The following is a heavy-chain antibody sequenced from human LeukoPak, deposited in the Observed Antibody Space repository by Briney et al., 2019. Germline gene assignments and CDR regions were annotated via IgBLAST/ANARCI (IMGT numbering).Heavy chain of an antibody. V-gene: IGHV3-48*01. CDR2: ISSSSSTI. CDR1: GFTFSSYS. J-gene: IGHJ6*03. CDR3: ARDQSENYYYYMDV. Sequence: PGGSLRLSCAASGFTFSSYSMNWVRQAPGKGLEWVSYISSSSSTIYYADSVKGRFTISRDNAKNSLYLQMNSLRAEDTAVYYCARDQSENYYYYMDVWGKGTTVTVSS.